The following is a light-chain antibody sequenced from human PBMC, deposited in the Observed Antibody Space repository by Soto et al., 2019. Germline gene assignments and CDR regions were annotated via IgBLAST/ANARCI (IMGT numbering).Light chain of an antibody. CDR2: GAS. V-gene: IGKV3-15*01. J-gene: IGKJ1*01. Sequence: EIVMTQSPATLSVSPGERATLSCRAGQSISNNLAWYQQKPGQAPRLLIYGASTRATGIPARFTGSGSGTEFTLIISSLQSEDFAVYYCQQYSNWPRTFGEGTKVEIK. CDR1: QSISNN. CDR3: QQYSNWPRT.